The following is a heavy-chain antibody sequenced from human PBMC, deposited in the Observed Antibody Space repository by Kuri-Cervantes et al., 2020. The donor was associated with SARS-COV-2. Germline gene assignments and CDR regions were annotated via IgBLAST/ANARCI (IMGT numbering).Heavy chain of an antibody. J-gene: IGHJ4*02. D-gene: IGHD1-1*01. CDR2: MSPNSGNT. Sequence: ASVKVSCKASGYTFTSYDINWVRQATGQGLEWMGWMSPNSGNTNYAQKLQGRVTMTTDTSTSTAYMELRSLRSDDTAVYYCARGRFNWNDGSYYFDYWGQGTLVTVSS. CDR1: GYTFTSYD. CDR3: ARGRFNWNDGSYYFDY. V-gene: IGHV1-18*01.